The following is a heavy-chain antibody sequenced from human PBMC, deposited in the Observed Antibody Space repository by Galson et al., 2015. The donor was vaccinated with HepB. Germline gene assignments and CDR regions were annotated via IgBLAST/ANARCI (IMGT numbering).Heavy chain of an antibody. CDR2: AYSSGST. CDR1: GGSIRSYY. CDR3: ARQSREYSSGWYVGSFNYMDV. V-gene: IGHV4-59*01. J-gene: IGHJ6*03. Sequence: LSLTCTVSGGSIRSYYWSWIRQPPGKGLEWIGYAYSSGSTDYNPSLKSRVTILLDTSKNQFSLKLSSVTAADTAVYYCARQSREYSSGWYVGSFNYMDVWGKGSTVTVSS. D-gene: IGHD6-19*01.